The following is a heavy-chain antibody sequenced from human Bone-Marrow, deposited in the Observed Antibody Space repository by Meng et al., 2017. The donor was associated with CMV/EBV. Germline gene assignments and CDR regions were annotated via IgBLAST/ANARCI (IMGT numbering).Heavy chain of an antibody. CDR2: ISSSGSTI. J-gene: IGHJ6*02. V-gene: IGHV3-48*04. CDR3: ARDTPYVLRFSWPPEDV. D-gene: IGHD3-3*01. Sequence: GESLKISCAASGFTFSSYSMNWVRQAPGKGLEWVSYISSSGSTIYYADSVKGRFTISRDNAKNSLYLQMNSLRAEDTAVYYCARDTPYVLRFSWPPEDVWGQGTTVTVSS. CDR1: GFTFSSYS.